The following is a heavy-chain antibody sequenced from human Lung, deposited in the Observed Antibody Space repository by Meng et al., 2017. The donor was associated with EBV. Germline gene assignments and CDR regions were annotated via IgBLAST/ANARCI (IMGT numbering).Heavy chain of an antibody. V-gene: IGHV3-74*01. CDR3: AKDCFGAWDY. D-gene: IGHD1-26*01. CDR2: INEDGSIV. CDR1: GISGYW. J-gene: IGHJ4*02. Sequence: AQVEEAGGGLGRPGGSLRLSCVGSGISGYWVHWVRQVPGKGLVWVSRINEDGSIVNYADSVKGRFTIFRDNAKNTVSLQMNSLRVEDTALYYCAKDCFGAWDYWGQGTLVTVSS.